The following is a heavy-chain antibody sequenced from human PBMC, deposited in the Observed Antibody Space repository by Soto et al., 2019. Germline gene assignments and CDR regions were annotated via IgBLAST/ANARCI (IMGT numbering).Heavy chain of an antibody. J-gene: IGHJ5*02. V-gene: IGHV1-8*01. CDR2: MNPNSGNT. Sequence: ASVKVSCKASGYAFTSYDINWVRQATGQGLEWMGWMNPNSGNTGYAQKFQGRVTMTRNTSISTAYMELSSLRSEDTAVYYCARDHYGSGSYYNGDPNNWFDPWGQGTLVTVSS. D-gene: IGHD3-10*01. CDR1: GYAFTSYD. CDR3: ARDHYGSGSYYNGDPNNWFDP.